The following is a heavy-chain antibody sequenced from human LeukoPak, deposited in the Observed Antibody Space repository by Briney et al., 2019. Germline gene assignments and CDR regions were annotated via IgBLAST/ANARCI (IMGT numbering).Heavy chain of an antibody. D-gene: IGHD1-26*01. Sequence: GRSLRLSCAASGFTFSSYGMHWVRQAPGKGLGWVAVISYDGSNKYYADSVKGRFTISRDNSKNTLYLQMNSLRAEDTAVYYCAKARAGATVDAFDIWGQGTMVTVSS. V-gene: IGHV3-30*18. CDR1: GFTFSSYG. CDR2: ISYDGSNK. J-gene: IGHJ3*02. CDR3: AKARAGATVDAFDI.